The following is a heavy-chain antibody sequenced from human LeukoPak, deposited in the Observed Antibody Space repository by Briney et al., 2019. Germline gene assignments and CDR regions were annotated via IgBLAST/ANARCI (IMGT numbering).Heavy chain of an antibody. CDR3: ARHDMITFGGVIVF. D-gene: IGHD3-16*02. V-gene: IGHV5-51*01. J-gene: IGHJ4*02. Sequence: GESLKISCKGSGYSFTSYWIGWVRQMPGKGLEWMGIIYPGDSDTRYSPSFQGLVTISADKSIRTSYLQWSTLKASDTAMYYCARHDMITFGGVIVFWGQGTLVTVSS. CDR2: IYPGDSDT. CDR1: GYSFTSYW.